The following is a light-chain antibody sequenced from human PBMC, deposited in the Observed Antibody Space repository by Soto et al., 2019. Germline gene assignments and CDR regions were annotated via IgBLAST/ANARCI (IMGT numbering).Light chain of an antibody. CDR3: QQYNNWPPRT. CDR1: QSVSSN. Sequence: EIVMTQSPATLSVSPGERATLSCRASQSVSSNLAWYQQKPGQAPRLLIYGASTMSTGIPAWFSGSRSGTEFTLTISSLLYQDFAAYYCQQYNNWPPRTFGQGTKVEIK. J-gene: IGKJ1*01. CDR2: GAS. V-gene: IGKV3-15*01.